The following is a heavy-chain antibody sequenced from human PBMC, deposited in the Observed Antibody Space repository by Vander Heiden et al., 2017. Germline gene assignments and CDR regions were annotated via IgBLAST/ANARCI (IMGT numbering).Heavy chain of an antibody. D-gene: IGHD3-22*01. Sequence: QVQLVESGGGVVQPGRSLRLSCAASGFTFSSYGMHWVRQAPGKGLEWVAVIWYDGSNKYYADSVKGRFTISRDNSKNTLYLQMNSLRAEDTAVYYCARDYYDSSGYDYYYYGMDVWCQGTTVTVSS. J-gene: IGHJ6*02. V-gene: IGHV3-33*01. CDR1: GFTFSSYG. CDR3: ARDYYDSSGYDYYYYGMDV. CDR2: IWYDGSNK.